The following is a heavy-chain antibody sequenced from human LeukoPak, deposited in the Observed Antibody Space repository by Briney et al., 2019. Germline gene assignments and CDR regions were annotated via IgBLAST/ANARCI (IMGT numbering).Heavy chain of an antibody. CDR2: ISSSGRYI. J-gene: IGHJ4*02. Sequence: GGSLRLSCAASGFTFNRYSMNWVRQAPGKGLEWVSSISSSGRYIYYADSVKGRFTISRDNAKNSLYLQMNSLRAEDTAVYYCARDEQEQLVSPVGPDYWGQGTLVTVSS. V-gene: IGHV3-21*01. CDR3: ARDEQEQLVSPVGPDY. CDR1: GFTFNRYS. D-gene: IGHD6-6*01.